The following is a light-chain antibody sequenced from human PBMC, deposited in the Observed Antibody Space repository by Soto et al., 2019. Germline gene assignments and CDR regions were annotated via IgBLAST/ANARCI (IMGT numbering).Light chain of an antibody. Sequence: DIQMTQSPSSLSASVGDRVTISCRASQSIASYLNWYQQKPGKAPKVLIYAASSVHSGVPSRFSGSGSGTDFTLTISSLQPEDFATYYCLQTYRTPYTFGQGTRVEIK. CDR1: QSIASY. J-gene: IGKJ2*01. CDR2: AAS. V-gene: IGKV1-39*01. CDR3: LQTYRTPYT.